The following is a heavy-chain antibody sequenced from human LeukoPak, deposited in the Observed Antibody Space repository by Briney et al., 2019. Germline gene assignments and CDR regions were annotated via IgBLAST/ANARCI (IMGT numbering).Heavy chain of an antibody. V-gene: IGHV3-30*18. Sequence: PGGSLRLSCAASGFTFSSYGMQWVRQAPGKGLEWVAVISYDGSNKYYADSVKGRFTISRDNSKNTLYLQMNSLRAEDTAVYYCAKEGLNVWDYWGQGTLVTVSS. D-gene: IGHD2-21*01. J-gene: IGHJ4*02. CDR3: AKEGLNVWDY. CDR1: GFTFSSYG. CDR2: ISYDGSNK.